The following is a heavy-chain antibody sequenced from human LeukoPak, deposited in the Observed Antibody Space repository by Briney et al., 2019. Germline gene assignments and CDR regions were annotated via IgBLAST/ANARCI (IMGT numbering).Heavy chain of an antibody. CDR3: ARGGSGSYRSHYYYGMDV. D-gene: IGHD3-10*01. Sequence: PGGSLRLSCAASGFTFSSHSMNWVRQAPGKGLEWVSSISSSSSYIYYADSVKGRFTISRDNAKNSLYLQMNSLRAEDTAVYYCARGGSGSYRSHYYYGMDVWGQGTTVTVSS. CDR1: GFTFSSHS. V-gene: IGHV3-21*01. J-gene: IGHJ6*02. CDR2: ISSSSSYI.